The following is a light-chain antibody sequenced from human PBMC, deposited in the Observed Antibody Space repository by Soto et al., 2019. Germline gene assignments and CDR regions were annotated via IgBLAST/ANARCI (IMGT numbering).Light chain of an antibody. Sequence: EIVLTQSPGTLSLSPGERATLSCRASQSVSSSYLAWYQQKSGQAPRLLIYGASNRATGIPDRFSGSGSGTDFTLTISRLEPEDFAVYYCQQYGRSSWTFGQGNKVEIK. V-gene: IGKV3-20*01. J-gene: IGKJ1*01. CDR1: QSVSSSY. CDR2: GAS. CDR3: QQYGRSSWT.